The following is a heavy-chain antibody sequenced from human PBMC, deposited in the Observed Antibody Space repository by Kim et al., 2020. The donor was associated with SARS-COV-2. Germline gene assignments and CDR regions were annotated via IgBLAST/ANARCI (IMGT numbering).Heavy chain of an antibody. Sequence: GGSLRLSCAASGFSFSDYYMTWIRQAPGKGLEWVAYINSDGSSINYADSVNGRFTISKDNTKKTLSPQMNSLTPEDTAVDYCVREPSTWGKGTLVTVSS. J-gene: IGHJ5*02. V-gene: IGHV3-11*01. CDR1: GFSFSDYY. CDR3: VREPST. CDR2: INSDGSSI.